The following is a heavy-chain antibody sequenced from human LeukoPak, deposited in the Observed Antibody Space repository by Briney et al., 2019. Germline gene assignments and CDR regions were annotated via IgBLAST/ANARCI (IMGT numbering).Heavy chain of an antibody. CDR1: GFTFSSYW. CDR2: INSDGSST. Sequence: GGSLRLSCAASGFTFSSYWMHWVRQAPGKGLVWVSRINSDGSSTRYADSVKGRFTISRDNAKNTLYLQMNSLRAEDAAVYYCARGVGGDSRFDPWGQGTLVTVSS. J-gene: IGHJ5*02. D-gene: IGHD1-26*01. CDR3: ARGVGGDSRFDP. V-gene: IGHV3-74*01.